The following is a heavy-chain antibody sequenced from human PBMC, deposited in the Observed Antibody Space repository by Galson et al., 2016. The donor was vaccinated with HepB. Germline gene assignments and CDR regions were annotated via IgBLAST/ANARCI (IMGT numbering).Heavy chain of an antibody. CDR1: GYSFTDHY. Sequence: SVKVSCKASGYSFTDHYLHWVRQAPGQGLEWMGVITPTAGYTRYAQKFQGRLIMARDTSTSTVYMDLGSLRSDDTAVYFCARVRELCNTSNCYGDDAFDVWGQGTMVTVSS. V-gene: IGHV1-46*01. J-gene: IGHJ3*01. CDR2: ITPTAGYT. D-gene: IGHD2-21*01. CDR3: ARVRELCNTSNCYGDDAFDV.